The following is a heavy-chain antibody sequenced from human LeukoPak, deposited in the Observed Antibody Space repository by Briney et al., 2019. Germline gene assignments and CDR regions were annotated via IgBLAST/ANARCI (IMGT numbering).Heavy chain of an antibody. V-gene: IGHV3-23*01. CDR3: AKGYYYDNNGLNSFEY. J-gene: IGHJ4*02. Sequence: GGSLRLSCAASGFTFSSYAMSWVRLAPGKGLEWVSAISGSGVSTYHADSVKGRFTISRDNSKNTLYLQMNSLRAEDTAVYYCAKGYYYDNNGLNSFEYWGQGTLVTVSS. D-gene: IGHD3-22*01. CDR1: GFTFSSYA. CDR2: ISGSGVST.